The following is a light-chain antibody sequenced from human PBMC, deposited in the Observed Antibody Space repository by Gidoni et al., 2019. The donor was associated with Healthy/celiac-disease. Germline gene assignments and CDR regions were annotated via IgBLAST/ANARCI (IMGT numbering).Light chain of an antibody. J-gene: IGLJ2*01. CDR3: SSYAGSKVV. V-gene: IGLV2-8*01. Sequence: QSALTQPPSASGSPGQSVTISCTGTSSDVGGYNYVSWYPQPPGKAPKLMIYEVSKRPSGVPDRFSGSKSGTPASLTVSGLQAEDEADYYCSSYAGSKVVFGGGTKLTVL. CDR1: SSDVGGYNY. CDR2: EVS.